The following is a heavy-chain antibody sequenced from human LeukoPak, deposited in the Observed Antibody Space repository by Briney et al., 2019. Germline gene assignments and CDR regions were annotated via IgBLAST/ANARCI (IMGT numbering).Heavy chain of an antibody. Sequence: SQTLSLTCTVSGGSISSGGYYWSWIRQHPGKGLEWIGYIYYSGSTYYNPSLKSRVTISVDTSKNQFSLKLSSVTAADTAMYYCARVPIGYCSSTSCSHFDYWGQGTLVTVSS. D-gene: IGHD2-2*01. J-gene: IGHJ4*02. CDR1: GGSISSGGYY. CDR2: IYYSGST. V-gene: IGHV4-31*03. CDR3: ARVPIGYCSSTSCSHFDY.